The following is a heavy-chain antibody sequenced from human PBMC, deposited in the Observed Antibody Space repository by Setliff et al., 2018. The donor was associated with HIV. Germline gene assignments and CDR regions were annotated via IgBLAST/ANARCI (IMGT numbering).Heavy chain of an antibody. V-gene: IGHV3-23*01. D-gene: IGHD3-9*01. Sequence: GESLRLSCAASGFTFSSHTMSWVRQAPGKGLEWVSSLSGHTMTTYYAGSVKGRSTISRDVSNNTLYFQMNSLRAEDTAIYFCAKNDDILTGFANWGQGTLVTVS. CDR3: AKNDDILTGFAN. J-gene: IGHJ4*02. CDR1: GFTFSSHT. CDR2: LSGHTMTT.